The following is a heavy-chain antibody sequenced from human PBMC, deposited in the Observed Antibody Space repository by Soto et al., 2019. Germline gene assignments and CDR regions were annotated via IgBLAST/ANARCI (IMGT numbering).Heavy chain of an antibody. D-gene: IGHD3-10*01. CDR2: ISWNSGSI. V-gene: IGHV3-9*01. Sequence: PGGSLRLSCAASGFTFDDYAVHWVRQAPGKGLEWVSGISWNSGSIGYADSVKGRFTISRDNAKNSLYLQMNSLRAGDTALYYCAKDFYGSGTLYYYYMGVWGKGTTVTVSS. CDR3: AKDFYGSGTLYYYYMGV. J-gene: IGHJ6*03. CDR1: GFTFDDYA.